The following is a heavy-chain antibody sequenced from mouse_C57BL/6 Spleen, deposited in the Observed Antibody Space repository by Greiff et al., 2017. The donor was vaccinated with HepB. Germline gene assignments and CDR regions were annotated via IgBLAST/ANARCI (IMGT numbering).Heavy chain of an antibody. J-gene: IGHJ3*01. CDR2: ISSGGSYT. Sequence: EVQGVESGGDLVKPGGSLKLSCAASGFTFSSYGMSWVRQTPDKRLEWVATISSGGSYTYYPDSVKGRFTISRDNAKNTLYLQMSSLKSEDTAMYYCGREGGLRTWFAYWGQGTLVTVSA. CDR3: GREGGLRTWFAY. V-gene: IGHV5-6*01. D-gene: IGHD3-1*01. CDR1: GFTFSSYG.